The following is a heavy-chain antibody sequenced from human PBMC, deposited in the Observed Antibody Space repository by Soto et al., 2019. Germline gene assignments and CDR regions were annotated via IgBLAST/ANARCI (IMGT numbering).Heavy chain of an antibody. J-gene: IGHJ4*02. D-gene: IGHD3-10*01. V-gene: IGHV4-39*02. CDR3: VRYYYGSGSYSDY. Sequence: SETLSLTCAVSGGSINTNTYYWGWIRQPPGKGLEWIGSMSRSGSTHYNPSLKSRVTISLDTSKNHFSLKLSSVTAADTAVYYCVRYYYGSGSYSDYWGQGTLVTVSS. CDR2: MSRSGST. CDR1: GGSINTNTYY.